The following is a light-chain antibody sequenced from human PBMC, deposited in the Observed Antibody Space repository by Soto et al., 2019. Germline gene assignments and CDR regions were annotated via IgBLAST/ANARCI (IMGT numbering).Light chain of an antibody. J-gene: IGLJ2*01. CDR2: YDN. CDR1: NSNIGSNT. CDR3: AAWDDALSGIL. V-gene: IGLV1-44*01. Sequence: QSVLTQPPSASGTPGQRVTISCSGSNSNIGSNTVNWYQQLPGTAPKLLIYYDNLRPSGVPDRISGSKSGTSASLAISGLQSDDEADYYCAAWDDALSGILFGGGTKLTVL.